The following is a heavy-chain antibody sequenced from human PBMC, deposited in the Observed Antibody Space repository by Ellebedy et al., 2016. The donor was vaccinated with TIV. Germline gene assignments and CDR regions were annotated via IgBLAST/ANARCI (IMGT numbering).Heavy chain of an antibody. CDR3: ATDSSKSRLVMVASAQAFDV. CDR1: GYSLTELS. V-gene: IGHV1-24*01. CDR2: FDPEDGET. Sequence: AASVKVSCKVSGYSLTELSMHWVRQAPGKGLEWMGGFDPEDGETTYAQQFQGRIILTEDTSSDTAYMELSNLRSEDTAVYFCATDSSKSRLVMVASAQAFDVWGQGTLVTVSS. D-gene: IGHD2-21*01. J-gene: IGHJ3*01.